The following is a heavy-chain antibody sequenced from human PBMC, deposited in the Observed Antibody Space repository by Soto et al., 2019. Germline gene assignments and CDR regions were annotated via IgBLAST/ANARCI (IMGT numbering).Heavy chain of an antibody. CDR3: ARVGPGSLLYY. D-gene: IGHD2-2*01. CDR2: IYYSGST. V-gene: IGHV4-30-4*01. J-gene: IGHJ4*02. CDR1: GGSISSGDYY. Sequence: QVQLQESGPGLVKPSQTLSLTCTVSGGSISSGDYYWSWIRQPPGKGLEWIGYIYYSGSTYYNPSLQRPVTISVDTSKNQFALKLSSVTAADTAGYYCARVGPGSLLYYWGQGTLVTVSS.